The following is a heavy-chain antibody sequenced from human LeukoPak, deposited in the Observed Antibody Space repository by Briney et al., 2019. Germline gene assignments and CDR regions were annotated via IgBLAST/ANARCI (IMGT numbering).Heavy chain of an antibody. CDR3: ARTLSDFDY. J-gene: IGHJ4*02. D-gene: IGHD2-15*01. CDR2: IYYSGST. V-gene: IGHV4-59*01. Sequence: KPSETLSLTCTVSGGSISSYYWSWIRQPPGKGLEWIGYIYYSGSTNYNPSLKSRVTISVDTSKNQFSLKLSSVTAADTAVYYCARTLSDFDYWGQGTLVTVSS. CDR1: GGSISSYY.